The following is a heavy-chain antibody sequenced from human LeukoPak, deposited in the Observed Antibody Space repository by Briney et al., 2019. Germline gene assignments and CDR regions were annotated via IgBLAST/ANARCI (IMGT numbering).Heavy chain of an antibody. D-gene: IGHD1-1*01. V-gene: IGHV3-30*03. CDR1: GFTFSSYG. J-gene: IGHJ6*02. CDR3: ARRDSTSDMDV. Sequence: GGSLGLSCAASGFTFSSYGMHWVRQAPGKGLEWVAIISHDGSNKYYADSVKGRFTISRDYAKNTLYMQMSSLRGEDTAVYYCARRDSTSDMDVWGQGTTVTVSS. CDR2: ISHDGSNK.